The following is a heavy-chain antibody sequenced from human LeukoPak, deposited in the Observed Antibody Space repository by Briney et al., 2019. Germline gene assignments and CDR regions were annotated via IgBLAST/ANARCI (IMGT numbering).Heavy chain of an antibody. V-gene: IGHV3-30*01. CDR1: GFGFSNYA. CDR3: ARSGRGRDKYDY. CDR2: ISDDGSIK. D-gene: IGHD3-10*01. J-gene: IGHJ4*02. Sequence: GGSLRLSCAASGFGFSNYAIHWVRQAPGKGLEWVAVISDDGSIKYYADSVKGRFTISRDNSKNTVSLQMTSLRTEDTAVYFCARSGRGRDKYDYWGQGTLVTVSS.